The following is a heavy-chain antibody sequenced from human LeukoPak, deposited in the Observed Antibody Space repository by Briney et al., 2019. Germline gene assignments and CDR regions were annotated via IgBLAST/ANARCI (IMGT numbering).Heavy chain of an antibody. V-gene: IGHV5-51*01. D-gene: IGHD3-10*01. CDR1: GYSFPNYW. J-gene: IGHJ5*02. CDR2: IYLGDSVT. CDR3: ARLHGSETFLSYSWFDP. Sequence: GESLKISCKGSGYSFPNYWIGWVRQMPGKGLEWMGLIYLGDSVTRYSPSFQGHVTISADKSINTAYLQWSSLKASDTAMYYCARLHGSETFLSYSWFDPWGQGTLVTVSS.